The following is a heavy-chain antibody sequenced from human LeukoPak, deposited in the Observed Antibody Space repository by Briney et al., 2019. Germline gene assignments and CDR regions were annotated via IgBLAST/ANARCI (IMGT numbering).Heavy chain of an antibody. V-gene: IGHV1-46*01. D-gene: IGHD2-2*01. CDR3: ARDAPPGVYCSSTSCQNNWFDH. Sequence: ASVKVSCKASGCTFTSYYMHWVRQAPGQGLEWMGMINPNRGNTSYAQKFQGRVTMNRDTSTSTVYMELSSLRSEDTAVYYCARDAPPGVYCSSTSCQNNWFDHWGQGTLVTVSS. CDR2: INPNRGNT. CDR1: GCTFTSYY. J-gene: IGHJ5*02.